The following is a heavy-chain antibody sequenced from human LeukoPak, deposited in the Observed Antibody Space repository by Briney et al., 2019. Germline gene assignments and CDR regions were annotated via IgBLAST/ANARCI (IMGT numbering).Heavy chain of an antibody. CDR2: KYARGSS. D-gene: IGHD2-15*01. CDR3: PRGRYCSADICTGGDSFDI. V-gene: IGHV4-4*07. J-gene: IGHJ3*02. CDR1: GGSISNYY. Sequence: SETLSLTCTVSGGSISNYYWSWIRQPAGKGLEWIGRKYARGSSNYNPPVQSRVTMSVDTSKNQFSLKLRSVTAADTAVYYCPRGRYCSADICTGGDSFDIWGQGTMVSVSP.